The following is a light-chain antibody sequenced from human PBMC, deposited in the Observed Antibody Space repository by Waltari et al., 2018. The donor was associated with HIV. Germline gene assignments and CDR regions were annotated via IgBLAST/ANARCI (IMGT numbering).Light chain of an antibody. CDR1: QSLNNY. Sequence: VLTQSPVPLSLSPGQRATLSCRASQSLNNYLAWYQQKPGQAPRLLIYDASNRATGTPARFSGSGSGTDFTLTISNREPEDFAVYFCQQYDNWPLITLGPGTKVDV. V-gene: IGKV3-11*01. J-gene: IGKJ3*01. CDR3: QQYDNWPLIT. CDR2: DAS.